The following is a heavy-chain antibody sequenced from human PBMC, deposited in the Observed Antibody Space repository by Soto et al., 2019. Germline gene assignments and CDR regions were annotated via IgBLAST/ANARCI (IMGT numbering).Heavy chain of an antibody. Sequence: QVQLEESGGGRVQPGRSLRLSCEASGFTFNTYSMHWVRQPPGKGLEWLAAIWYDGTQKYYADSVKGRFIISRDYSKKTLYLEMNSLRAEDTAVYYCARAGGTTVTGLWHFDSWGQGTLVTVSS. D-gene: IGHD4-17*01. V-gene: IGHV3-33*01. J-gene: IGHJ4*02. CDR1: GFTFNTYS. CDR2: IWYDGTQK. CDR3: ARAGGTTVTGLWHFDS.